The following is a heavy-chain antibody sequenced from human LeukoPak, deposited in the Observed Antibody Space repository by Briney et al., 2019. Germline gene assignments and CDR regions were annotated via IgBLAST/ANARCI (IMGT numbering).Heavy chain of an antibody. Sequence: GGSLRLSCAASGSTFSSYGMHWVRQAPGKGLEWVAVISYDGSNKYYADSVKGRFTISRDNSKNTLYLQMNSLRAEDTAVYYCAKPVVDTAIGDAFYIWGQGTMVTVSS. CDR2: ISYDGSNK. J-gene: IGHJ3*02. CDR3: AKPVVDTAIGDAFYI. D-gene: IGHD5-18*01. V-gene: IGHV3-30*18. CDR1: GSTFSSYG.